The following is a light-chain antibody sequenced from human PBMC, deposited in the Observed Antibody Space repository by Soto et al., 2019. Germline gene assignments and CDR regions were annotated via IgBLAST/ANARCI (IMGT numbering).Light chain of an antibody. V-gene: IGLV2-11*01. Sequence: QSALTQPRSVSGSPGQSVTISCTKTNSDVGGYDYVSWYQQHPGKAPKLMIYDVTKRPSGVPDRFSGSRSGNTASLTISGLQAEDEADYHCCSYAGSYTWVFGGGTKLT. CDR2: DVT. J-gene: IGLJ2*01. CDR1: NSDVGGYDY. CDR3: CSYAGSYTWV.